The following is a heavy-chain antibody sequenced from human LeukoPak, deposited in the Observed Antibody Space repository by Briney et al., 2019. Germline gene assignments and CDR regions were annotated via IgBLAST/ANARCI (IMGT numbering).Heavy chain of an antibody. CDR3: ARSPIGLGFFDY. D-gene: IGHD7-27*01. V-gene: IGHV1-2*02. J-gene: IGHJ4*02. CDR2: INPNSDGT. Sequence: VASVKVSCKTSGYTVTGYYIHWVRQAPGQGLEWMGWINPNSDGTDYAQKFQGRVTMTRDTSITTAYMELSSLRSDDTAVYYCARSPIGLGFFDYWGQGTLVTVSS. CDR1: GYTVTGYY.